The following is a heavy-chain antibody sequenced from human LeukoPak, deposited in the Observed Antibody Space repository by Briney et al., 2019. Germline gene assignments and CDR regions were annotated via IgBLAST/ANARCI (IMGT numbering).Heavy chain of an antibody. Sequence: GGSLRLSCAASGFTFSSYSMNWVRQAPGKGLEWVSSISSSSSYIYYADSVKGRFTISRDNAKNSLYLQMNSLRDEDTAVYYCARDPRRDGYPRFDYWGQGTLVTVSS. CDR2: ISSSSSYI. V-gene: IGHV3-21*01. CDR1: GFTFSSYS. CDR3: ARDPRRDGYPRFDY. J-gene: IGHJ4*02. D-gene: IGHD5-24*01.